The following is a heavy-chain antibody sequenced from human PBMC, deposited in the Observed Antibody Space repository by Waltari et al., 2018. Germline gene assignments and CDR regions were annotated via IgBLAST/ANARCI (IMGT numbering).Heavy chain of an antibody. J-gene: IGHJ6*03. CDR2: INPDSGGT. CDR1: GYTFTDYY. Sequence: QVQLVQSGAEVKKPGASVKVSCKASGYTFTDYYMHWVRQAPGQGLEWMGWINPDSGGTNYAQKFQGRVTMTRDTSIGTAYMELRRLRSDDTAVYYCARTWDSPAGYYYYMDVWGKGTTVTVSS. V-gene: IGHV1-2*02. CDR3: ARTWDSPAGYYYYMDV. D-gene: IGHD1-26*01.